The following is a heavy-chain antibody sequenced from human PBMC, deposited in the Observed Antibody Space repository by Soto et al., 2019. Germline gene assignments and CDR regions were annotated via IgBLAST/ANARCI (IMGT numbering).Heavy chain of an antibody. V-gene: IGHV5-51*01. CDR1: GYRFNSYW. D-gene: IGHD2-15*01. CDR3: ARDGYSGGGSSYAYLRHYYSMEV. Sequence: GESLKISCKVSGYRFNSYWVGCGRQSHGNGLEWIGIIYPGDSDTIYSPSFQGQVTLPAXKSISTAYPQCSSMKASDTXTDYCARDGYSGGGSSYAYLRHYYSMEVWDQGTRVTVFS. CDR2: IYPGDSDT. J-gene: IGHJ6*02.